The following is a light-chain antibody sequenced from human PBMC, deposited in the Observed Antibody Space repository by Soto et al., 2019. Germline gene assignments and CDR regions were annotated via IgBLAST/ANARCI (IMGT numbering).Light chain of an antibody. J-gene: IGLJ2*01. V-gene: IGLV2-23*01. CDR2: EGT. CDR3: CSYTDTSTSVV. CDR1: SSDVGNYNL. Sequence: QSALTQPASVSGSPGQSITISCTGTSSDVGNYNLVSWYQQHPGKAPKLMIYEGTKRPSGVSNRFSGSKSGNTASLTISGLQAEDEADFYCCSYTDTSTSVVFGGGTKVTVL.